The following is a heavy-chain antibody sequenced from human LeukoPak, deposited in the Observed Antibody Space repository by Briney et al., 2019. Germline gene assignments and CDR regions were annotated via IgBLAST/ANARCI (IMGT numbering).Heavy chain of an antibody. CDR2: IYYSGST. CDR3: ARGGSYYANPDHGMDV. D-gene: IGHD3-10*01. J-gene: IGHJ6*02. Sequence: SETLSLTCTVSGGSISSSSYYWGWIRQPPGKGLEWIGSIYYSGSTYYNPSLKSRVTMSVDTSKNQFSLKLSSVTAADTAVYYCARGGSYYANPDHGMDVWGQGTTVTVSS. CDR1: GGSISSSSYY. V-gene: IGHV4-39*07.